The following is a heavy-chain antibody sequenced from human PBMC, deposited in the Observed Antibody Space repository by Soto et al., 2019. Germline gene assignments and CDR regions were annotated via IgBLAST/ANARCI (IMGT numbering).Heavy chain of an antibody. CDR1: GFPSNVYW. CDR3: ASEDWGSYEH. J-gene: IGHJ4*01. V-gene: IGHV3-7*03. CDR2: MPHEGVDK. D-gene: IGHD7-27*01. Sequence: PGGSLKLSCAASGFPSNVYWMTWVRQAPGKGLEWVATMPHEGVDKFYAASVRGRFVGSRDNVRNELYLHMNDLRVALTAVYYCASEDWGSYEHWGIGTLVTVSS.